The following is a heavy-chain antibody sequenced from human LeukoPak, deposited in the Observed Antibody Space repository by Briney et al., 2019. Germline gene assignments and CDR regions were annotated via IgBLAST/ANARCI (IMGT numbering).Heavy chain of an antibody. J-gene: IGHJ4*02. CDR2: IYYSGST. Sequence: SETLSLTCTVSGGSISSSSYYWSWIRQPPGKGLEWIGYIYYSGSTNYNPSLKSRVTISVDTSKNQFSLKLSSVTAADTAVYYCARVMTTVTYFDYWGQGTLVTVSS. CDR1: GGSISSSSYY. V-gene: IGHV4-61*01. D-gene: IGHD4-17*01. CDR3: ARVMTTVTYFDY.